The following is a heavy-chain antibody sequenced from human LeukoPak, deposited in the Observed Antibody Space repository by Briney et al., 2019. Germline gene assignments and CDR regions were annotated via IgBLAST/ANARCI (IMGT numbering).Heavy chain of an antibody. V-gene: IGHV4-38-2*02. CDR3: ARAGFYHDSGGYYKYFDS. J-gene: IGHJ4*02. Sequence: SETLSLTCTVSGYSISSGYYWGWIRQPPGKGLEWIVSIYHSGSTNYNPSLKSRVTISVDKSKNQFSLKLRSVTAADTAVYFCARAGFYHDSGGYYKYFDSWGRGTLVTVSS. CDR1: GYSISSGYY. D-gene: IGHD3-22*01. CDR2: IYHSGST.